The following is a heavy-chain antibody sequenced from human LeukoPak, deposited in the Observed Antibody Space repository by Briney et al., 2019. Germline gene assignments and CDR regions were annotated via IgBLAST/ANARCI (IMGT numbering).Heavy chain of an antibody. V-gene: IGHV4-34*01. Sequence: SETLSLTCAVSGGSFSGYYWTWIRQPPGKGLEWIGEINHSGSTNYNPSLKSRVTISVDTSKNQFSLKLSSVTAADTAVYYCARGRLVRGPFYFDYWGQGTLVTVSS. J-gene: IGHJ4*02. CDR1: GGSFSGYY. CDR2: INHSGST. CDR3: ARGRLVRGPFYFDY. D-gene: IGHD3-10*01.